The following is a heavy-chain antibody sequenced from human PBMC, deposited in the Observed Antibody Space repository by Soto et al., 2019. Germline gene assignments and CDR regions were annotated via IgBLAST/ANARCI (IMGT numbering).Heavy chain of an antibody. J-gene: IGHJ4*02. D-gene: IGHD2-21*01. CDR1: GFSFKTYG. V-gene: IGHV3-23*01. Sequence: EVHLLESGGGLVQPGGSLRLSCADSGFSFKTYGMTWVRQAPGKGLEGVAHIGLSNSDTYYADCVKGRFTISRDNSKNMVYLQMKSLRDADMAVYYCVKGGAYCYYDCTRRSWGRGTLVSVSS. CDR3: VKGGAYCYYDCTRRS. CDR2: IGLSNSDT.